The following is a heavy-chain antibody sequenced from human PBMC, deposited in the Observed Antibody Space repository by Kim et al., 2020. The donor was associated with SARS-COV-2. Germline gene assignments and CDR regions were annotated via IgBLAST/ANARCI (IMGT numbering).Heavy chain of an antibody. CDR3: ARAYDSSGYYFDY. V-gene: IGHV4-59*01. Sequence: YNPSRKSRVTISVDTSKNQFSLKLSSVTAADTAVYYCARAYDSSGYYFDYWGQGTLVTVSS. J-gene: IGHJ4*02. D-gene: IGHD3-22*01.